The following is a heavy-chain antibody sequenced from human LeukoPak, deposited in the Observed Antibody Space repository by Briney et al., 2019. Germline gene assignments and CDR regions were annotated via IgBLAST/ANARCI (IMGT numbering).Heavy chain of an antibody. CDR2: ISYHGGIT. V-gene: IGHV3-30*01. Sequence: GGSLRLSCAASGFTFSSYAMYWVRQAPGKGPEWLAVISYHGGITHYADSVKDRFTISRDNSKNTLFLQLNSLRGDDTAVYYCARDTTYYYDGGSSGPHYFDYWGQGTLVTVSS. CDR3: ARDTTYYYDGGSSGPHYFDY. D-gene: IGHD3-10*01. CDR1: GFTFSSYA. J-gene: IGHJ4*02.